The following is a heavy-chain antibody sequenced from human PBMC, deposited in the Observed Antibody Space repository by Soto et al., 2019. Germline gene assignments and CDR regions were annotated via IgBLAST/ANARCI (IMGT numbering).Heavy chain of an antibody. Sequence: GGSLRLSCAASGFTFNDYNMNWVRQAPGKGLEWVSFISGRSNTIYYADSVKGRFTISRDNAKNSLYLLMNSLRAEDTAVYYCTREGDGSGFFSDFWGQGALVTVSS. D-gene: IGHD3-22*01. CDR1: GFTFNDYN. J-gene: IGHJ4*02. V-gene: IGHV3-48*01. CDR2: ISGRSNTI. CDR3: TREGDGSGFFSDF.